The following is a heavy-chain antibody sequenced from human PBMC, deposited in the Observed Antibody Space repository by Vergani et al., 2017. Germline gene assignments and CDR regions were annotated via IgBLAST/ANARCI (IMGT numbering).Heavy chain of an antibody. J-gene: IGHJ4*02. CDR1: GGSFSGYY. CDR2: INHSGST. CDR3: ARQTRSYYYDSSGYWFDY. V-gene: IGHV4-34*01. Sequence: QVQLQQWGAGLLKPSETLSLTCAVYGGSFSGYYWSWIRQPPGKGLEWIGEINHSGSTNYNPSLKSRVTISVDTSKNQFSLKLSSVTAADTAVYYCARQTRSYYYDSSGYWFDYWGQGTLVTVSS. D-gene: IGHD3-22*01.